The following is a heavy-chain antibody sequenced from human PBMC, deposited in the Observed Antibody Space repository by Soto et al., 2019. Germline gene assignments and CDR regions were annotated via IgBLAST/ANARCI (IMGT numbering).Heavy chain of an antibody. D-gene: IGHD2-8*02. CDR2: ISGNGGST. CDR1: GFTFSTYP. J-gene: IGHJ4*02. Sequence: EVQLVESGGNLAQPGGSLRLSCAASGFTFSTYPMHWVRQGPGPGLEYVAGISGNGGSTHYANSVKGRFTISRDNSKSTLYVQMGSLRSEDMAVYYCARDYCPGGVCYTIFDYWGQGTLVTVSS. V-gene: IGHV3-64*01. CDR3: ARDYCPGGVCYTIFDY.